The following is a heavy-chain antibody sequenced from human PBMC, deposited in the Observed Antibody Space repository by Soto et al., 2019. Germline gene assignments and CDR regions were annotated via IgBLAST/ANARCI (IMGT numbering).Heavy chain of an antibody. J-gene: IGHJ4*02. V-gene: IGHV1-58*02. D-gene: IGHD2-15*01. CDR1: GFTFTSSA. CDR3: AADLPYCSGGSCYSTPFDY. CDR2: IVVGSGNT. Sequence: ASVKVSCKASGFTFTSSAMQWVRQARGQRLEWIGWIVVGSGNTNYAQKFQERVTITRDMSTGTAYMELSSLRSEDTAVYYCAADLPYCSGGSCYSTPFDYWGQGTLVTVSS.